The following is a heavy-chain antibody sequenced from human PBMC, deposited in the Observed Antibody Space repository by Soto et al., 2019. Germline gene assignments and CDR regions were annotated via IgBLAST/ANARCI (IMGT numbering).Heavy chain of an antibody. CDR3: ARTNSPLLRFLEGPPPNWFDP. CDR1: GGTFSSYA. Sequence: SVKVSCKASGGTFSSYAISWVRQAPGQGLEWMGGIIPIFGTANYAQKFQGRVTITADESTSTAYMELSSLRSEDTAVYYCARTNSPLLRFLEGPPPNWFDPWGQGTLVTVSS. CDR2: IIPIFGTA. V-gene: IGHV1-69*13. J-gene: IGHJ5*02. D-gene: IGHD3-3*01.